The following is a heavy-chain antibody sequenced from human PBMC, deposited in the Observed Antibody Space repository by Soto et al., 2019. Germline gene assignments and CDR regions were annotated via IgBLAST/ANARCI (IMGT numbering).Heavy chain of an antibody. CDR2: MNPNSGNT. CDR3: ASALPIYQPHNWFDP. Sequence: ASVKVSCKASGYTFTSYDINWVRQATGQGLEWMGWMNPNSGNTGYAQKFQGRVTMTRNTSISTAYMELSSLRSEDTAVYYCASALPIYQPHNWFDPRGQGTLVTVSS. CDR1: GYTFTSYD. D-gene: IGHD2-2*01. J-gene: IGHJ5*02. V-gene: IGHV1-8*01.